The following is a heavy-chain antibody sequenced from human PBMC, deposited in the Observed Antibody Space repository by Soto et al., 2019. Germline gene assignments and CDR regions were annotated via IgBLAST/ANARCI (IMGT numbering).Heavy chain of an antibody. CDR1: GFTFSSYA. CDR2: ISGSGGST. Sequence: GGSLRLSCEASGFTFSSYAMSWVRQAPGKGLEWVSAISGSGGSTYYADSVKGRFTISRDNSKNTLYLQMNSLRAEDTAVYYCALAGRGTHRDNYYYYGMDVWGQGTTVTVSS. CDR3: ALAGRGTHRDNYYYYGMDV. D-gene: IGHD1-1*01. J-gene: IGHJ6*02. V-gene: IGHV3-23*01.